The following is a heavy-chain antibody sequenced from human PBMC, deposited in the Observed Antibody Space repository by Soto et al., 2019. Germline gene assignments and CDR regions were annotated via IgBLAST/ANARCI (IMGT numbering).Heavy chain of an antibody. Sequence: GGSLRLSCAASGFTFSSYAMSWVRQAPGKGLEWVSAISGSGGSTYYADSVKGRFTISRDNSKNTLYLQMNSLRAEDTAVYYCAKDWVTGPKMGDDAFDIWGQGTMVTVSS. CDR1: GFTFSSYA. D-gene: IGHD3-16*01. V-gene: IGHV3-23*01. CDR2: ISGSGGST. CDR3: AKDWVTGPKMGDDAFDI. J-gene: IGHJ3*02.